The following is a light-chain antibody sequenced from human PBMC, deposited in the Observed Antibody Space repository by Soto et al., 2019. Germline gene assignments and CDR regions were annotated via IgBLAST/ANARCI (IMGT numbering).Light chain of an antibody. V-gene: IGKV2-30*01. CDR3: MQGTHWPYT. J-gene: IGKJ2*01. CDR1: QGLVDNDGYSY. CDR2: RIS. Sequence: VVMTQSPLSMAVTLGEPASVSCRSSQGLVDNDGYSYLSWFHQRPGQSPRRLIYRISTRDSGVPDRISGSESGTDFTLKISRVEAEDVGVYYCMQGTHWPYTFGQGTHLEI.